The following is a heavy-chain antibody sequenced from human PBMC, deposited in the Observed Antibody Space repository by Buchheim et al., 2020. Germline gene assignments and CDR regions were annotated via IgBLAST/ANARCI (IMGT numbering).Heavy chain of an antibody. V-gene: IGHV4-31*03. Sequence: QVQLQESGPGLVKPSQTLSLTCTVSGVSISSGPFYWTWIRQQPGKGLEWIGYIHHTGLAYSSPSLSSRLSMSVDTSQNQFSLTLTAVTAADTAIYYCARDRGAHDYGPIDFWGQGAL. CDR2: IHHTGLA. J-gene: IGHJ4*02. CDR3: ARDRGAHDYGPIDF. CDR1: GVSISSGPFY. D-gene: IGHD4-17*01.